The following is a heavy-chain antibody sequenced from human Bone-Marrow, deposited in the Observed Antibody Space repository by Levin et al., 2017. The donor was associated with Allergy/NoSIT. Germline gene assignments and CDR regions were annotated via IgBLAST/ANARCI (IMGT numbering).Heavy chain of an antibody. CDR2: LSSRGRP. D-gene: IGHD5-24*01. Sequence: KTSSPLSLPFPFFCFSICMLGFFWSWIRHHPFPFLSFLFSLSSRGRPYYSPSLKSRVTMSLDTSKSQFSLKLTSVTAADTAVYYCAREDGSTFDYWGQGTLVTVSS. CDR3: AREDGSTFDY. V-gene: IGHV4-31*03. CDR1: CFSICMLGFF. J-gene: IGHJ4*02.